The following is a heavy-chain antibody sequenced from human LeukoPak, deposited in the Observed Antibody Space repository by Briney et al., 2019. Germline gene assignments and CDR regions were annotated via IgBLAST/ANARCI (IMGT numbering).Heavy chain of an antibody. CDR3: ARPATFGELFDALDY. J-gene: IGHJ4*02. V-gene: IGHV4-31*03. CDR1: GGSINRGGNY. D-gene: IGHD3-10*01. Sequence: SETLSLTCSVSGGSINRGGNYWSWIRQRPGQGLEWIGYIYYSGTTDYNPSLKSRVTISIDTSKDQFSLKLSSVTAADTAMYYCARPATFGELFDALDYWGQGTLVTVSS. CDR2: IYYSGTT.